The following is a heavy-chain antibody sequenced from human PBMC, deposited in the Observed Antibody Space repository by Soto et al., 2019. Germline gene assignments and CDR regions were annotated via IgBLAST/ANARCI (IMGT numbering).Heavy chain of an antibody. Sequence: SETLSLTCTVSGGSISSGGYYWSWIRQHPGKGLEWIGYIYYSGSTYYNPSLKSRVTISVDTSKNQFSLKLSSVTAADTAVYYCARDSGSVYYGMDVWGQGTTVTVS. V-gene: IGHV4-31*03. D-gene: IGHD3-10*01. J-gene: IGHJ6*02. CDR2: IYYSGST. CDR1: GGSISSGGYY. CDR3: ARDSGSVYYGMDV.